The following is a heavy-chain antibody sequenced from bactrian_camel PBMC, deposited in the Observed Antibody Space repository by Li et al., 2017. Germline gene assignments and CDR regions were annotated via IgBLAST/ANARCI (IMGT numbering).Heavy chain of an antibody. Sequence: HVQLVESGGGSVQAGGSLRLSCTAPGFTSNRCVLGWYRQAAGEAREWISSVATDGVTNYVDSVEGRFTISHDNAKNTLYLQMNSLKPEDTAIYYCAAAKGLPDLLRGGYLSARSYNYWGRGTQVTVS. V-gene: IGHV3S53*01. CDR1: GFTSNRCV. CDR2: VATDGVT. CDR3: AAAKGLPDLLRGGYLSARSYNY. D-gene: IGHD3*01. J-gene: IGHJ4*01.